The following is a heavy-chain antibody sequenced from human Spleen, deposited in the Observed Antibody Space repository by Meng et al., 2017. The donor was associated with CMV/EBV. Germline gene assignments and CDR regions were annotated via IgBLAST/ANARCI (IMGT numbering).Heavy chain of an antibody. Sequence: SETLSLTCTVSGASVSSFYWSRIRQTPGKGLEFIGYIYYSGSTYYNPSLGSRLTISVDTSKNQFSLTLNSVTAADTALYYCARLYIAAGGLDFWGQGMLVTVSS. J-gene: IGHJ4*02. V-gene: IGHV4-59*02. CDR1: GASVSSFY. D-gene: IGHD6-13*01. CDR3: ARLYIAAGGLDF. CDR2: IYYSGST.